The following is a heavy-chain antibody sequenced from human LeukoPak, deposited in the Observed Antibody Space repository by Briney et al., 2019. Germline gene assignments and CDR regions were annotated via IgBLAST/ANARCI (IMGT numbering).Heavy chain of an antibody. V-gene: IGHV1-18*01. Sequence: RASVKVSCKASGYTFTSYGISWVRQAPGQGLEWMGWISAYNGNTNYAQKLQGRVTMTTDTATSTAYMELRSLRSDDTAVYYCARVPLGDSSTYYYPKPDWFDPWGQGTLVIVSS. D-gene: IGHD3-22*01. J-gene: IGHJ5*02. CDR3: ARVPLGDSSTYYYPKPDWFDP. CDR1: GYTFTSYG. CDR2: ISAYNGNT.